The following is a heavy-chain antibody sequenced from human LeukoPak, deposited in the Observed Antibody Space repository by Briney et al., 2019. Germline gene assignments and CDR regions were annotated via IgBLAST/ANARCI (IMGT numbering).Heavy chain of an antibody. CDR2: ISAYNGNT. D-gene: IGHD3-22*01. J-gene: IGHJ5*02. V-gene: IGHV1-18*01. Sequence: ASVKVSCKASGYTFTSYGISWVRQAPGQGLEWMGWISAYNGNTNYAQKLQGRVTMTTDTSTSTAYMELRSLRSDDTAVYYCARDGHGVYYYDSSGYQGWFDPWGQGTLVTVSS. CDR3: ARDGHGVYYYDSSGYQGWFDP. CDR1: GYTFTSYG.